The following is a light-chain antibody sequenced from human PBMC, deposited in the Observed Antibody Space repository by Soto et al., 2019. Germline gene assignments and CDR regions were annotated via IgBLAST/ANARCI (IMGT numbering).Light chain of an antibody. J-gene: IGLJ3*02. CDR3: ISHAGSNNLV. Sequence: QSALTQPTSASGSPGQSVTISCSGTSSDVGSYNYVSWYQEHPGKAPKLMIYEVSKRPSGVPDRFSGSKSGNTASLTVSGLQADDEADYYCISHAGSNNLVFGGGTKLTVL. CDR2: EVS. CDR1: SSDVGSYNY. V-gene: IGLV2-8*01.